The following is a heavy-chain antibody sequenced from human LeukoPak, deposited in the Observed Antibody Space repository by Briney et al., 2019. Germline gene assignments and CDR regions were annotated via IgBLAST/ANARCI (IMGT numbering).Heavy chain of an antibody. CDR2: INHSGST. Sequence: SETLSLTCAVYGGSFSGYYWSWIRQPPGKGLEWIGEINHSGSTNYNPPLKSRVTISVDTSKNQFSLKLSSVTAADTAVYYCARRRRGLRYFDWSNSFDPWGQGTLVTVSS. J-gene: IGHJ5*02. CDR1: GGSFSGYY. V-gene: IGHV4-34*01. D-gene: IGHD3-9*01. CDR3: ARRRRGLRYFDWSNSFDP.